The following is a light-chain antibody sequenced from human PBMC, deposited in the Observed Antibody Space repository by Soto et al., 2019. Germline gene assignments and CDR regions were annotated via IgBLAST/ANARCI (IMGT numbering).Light chain of an antibody. V-gene: IGKV1-9*01. Sequence: DIQLTQSPSFLSASVGDRVTITCRASQDISSHLAWYQQKPGKAPKLLIYAASTLQSGVPSGFGGSGSGTECTLTSTSLQPEDFATYYCQQVKTYPLTFGGGTKVEIK. J-gene: IGKJ4*01. CDR1: QDISSH. CDR3: QQVKTYPLT. CDR2: AAS.